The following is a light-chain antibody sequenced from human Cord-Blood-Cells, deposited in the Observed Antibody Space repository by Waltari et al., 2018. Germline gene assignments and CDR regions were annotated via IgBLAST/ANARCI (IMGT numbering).Light chain of an antibody. J-gene: IGLJ3*02. CDR1: SSDVGSYNL. CDR2: EGS. Sequence: SALTQPASVSGSPEQSITISCTGTSSDVGSYNLVSWYQQHPGKAPKRMIDEGSKRPSGVSKRFSGSKSGNTASLTSAGLQAEDEADYYCCSYAGSSTWVFGGGTKLTVL. V-gene: IGLV2-23*01. CDR3: CSYAGSSTWV.